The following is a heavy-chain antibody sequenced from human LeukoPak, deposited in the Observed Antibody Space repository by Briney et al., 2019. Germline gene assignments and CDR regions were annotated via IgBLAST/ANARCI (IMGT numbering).Heavy chain of an antibody. CDR1: GFTFSDYY. CDR2: ISSSGSTI. D-gene: IGHD4-23*01. J-gene: IGHJ3*02. V-gene: IGHV3-11*04. Sequence: GGSLRLSCAASGFTFSDYYMSWIRQAPGKGLEWVSYISSSGSTIYYADSVKGRFTISRDNAKNSLYLQMSSLRAEDTAVYYCAREMATVVTYGSAFDIWGQGTMVTASS. CDR3: AREMATVVTYGSAFDI.